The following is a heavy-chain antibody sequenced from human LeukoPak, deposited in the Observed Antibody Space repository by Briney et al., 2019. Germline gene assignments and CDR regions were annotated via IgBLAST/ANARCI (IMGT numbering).Heavy chain of an antibody. CDR3: ARSITMIVPFDP. D-gene: IGHD3-22*01. CDR2: IYYSGST. Sequence: SETLSLTCTVSGGSISSSSYYWGWIRQPPGKGLAWIGSIYYSGSTYYNPSLKSRVTISVDTSKNQFSLKLSSVTAADTAVYYCARSITMIVPFDPWGQGTLVTVSS. V-gene: IGHV4-39*07. CDR1: GGSISSSSYY. J-gene: IGHJ5*02.